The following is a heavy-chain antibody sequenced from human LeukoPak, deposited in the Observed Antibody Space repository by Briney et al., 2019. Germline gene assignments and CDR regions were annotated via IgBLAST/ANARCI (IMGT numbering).Heavy chain of an antibody. Sequence: PSETLSLTCTVSGGSISSSSYHWGWIRQPPGKGLEWIGSIYYSGSTYYNPSLKSRVTISVDTSKNQFSLKLSSVTAADTAVYYCARGLAAAGTDYWGQGTLVTVSS. CDR1: GGSISSSSYH. CDR2: IYYSGST. J-gene: IGHJ4*02. V-gene: IGHV4-39*07. CDR3: ARGLAAAGTDY. D-gene: IGHD6-13*01.